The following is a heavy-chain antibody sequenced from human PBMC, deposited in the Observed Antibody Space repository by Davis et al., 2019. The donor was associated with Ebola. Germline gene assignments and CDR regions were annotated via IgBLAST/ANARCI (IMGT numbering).Heavy chain of an antibody. CDR1: GYTFTSYG. CDR3: AREWLSSGWYWEGYGMDV. J-gene: IGHJ6*02. Sequence: ASVKVSCKASGYTFTSYGISWVRQAPGQGLEWMGWISAYNGNTNYAQKLQGRVTMTTDTSTSTAYMELRSLRSDDTAVYYCAREWLSSGWYWEGYGMDVWGQGTTVTVSS. D-gene: IGHD6-19*01. V-gene: IGHV1-18*01. CDR2: ISAYNGNT.